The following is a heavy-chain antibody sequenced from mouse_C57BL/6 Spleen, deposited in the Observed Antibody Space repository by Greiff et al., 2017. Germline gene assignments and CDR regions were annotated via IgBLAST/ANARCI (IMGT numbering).Heavy chain of an antibody. CDR3: TRRLRLDYYAMDY. D-gene: IGHD3-2*02. Sequence: QVQLQQSGAELVRPGASVTLSCKASGYTFTDYEMHWVKQTPVHGLEWIGAIDPETGGTAYNQKFKGKAILTADKSSSTAYMGLRSLTSEDSAVYYCTRRLRLDYYAMDYWGQGTSVTVSS. J-gene: IGHJ4*01. V-gene: IGHV1-15*01. CDR1: GYTFTDYE. CDR2: IDPETGGT.